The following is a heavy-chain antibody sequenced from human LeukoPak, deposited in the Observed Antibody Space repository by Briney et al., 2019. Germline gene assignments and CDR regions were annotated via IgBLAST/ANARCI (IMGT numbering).Heavy chain of an antibody. D-gene: IGHD5-24*01. V-gene: IGHV1-18*01. CDR3: ARGPPGRWLQLDWFDP. CDR1: GYTFTSYG. J-gene: IGHJ5*02. CDR2: ISAYNGNT. Sequence: ASVKVSCKASGYTFTSYGISWVRQAPGQGLEWMGWISAYNGNTNYAQKLQGRVTMTTDTSTSTAYMELRSLRSDDTAVYYCARGPPGRWLQLDWFDPWGQGTLVTVSS.